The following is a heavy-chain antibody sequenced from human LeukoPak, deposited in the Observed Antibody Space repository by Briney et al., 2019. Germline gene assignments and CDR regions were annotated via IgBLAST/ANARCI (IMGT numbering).Heavy chain of an antibody. CDR2: IYYSGST. V-gene: IGHV4-59*01. Sequence: AETLSLTCTVAGGSISSYYWSWIRQPPGKGLEWIGYIYYSGSTNYNPSLKSRVTISVDTSKNQFSLRLTSVTAADTAVYYCARGGSYYDFWSGYYDYYYYMDVWGKGTTVTVSS. J-gene: IGHJ6*03. D-gene: IGHD3-3*01. CDR3: ARGGSYYDFWSGYYDYYYYMDV. CDR1: GGSISSYY.